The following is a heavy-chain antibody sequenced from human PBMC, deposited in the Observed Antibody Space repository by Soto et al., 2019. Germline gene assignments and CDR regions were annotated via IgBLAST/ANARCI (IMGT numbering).Heavy chain of an antibody. D-gene: IGHD2-15*01. CDR2: IYYNGNT. V-gene: IGHV4-31*03. J-gene: IGHJ4*02. CDR3: ARVVVAASDPETTFDY. Sequence: SETLSLTCIVSGDYISSGGSYWTWIRQHPGKGLEWIGYIYYNGNTYYNPSLKSRVTISVDTSKNQFSLKLSSVTAADTAVYYCARVVVAASDPETTFDYWGQGTLVTAPQ. CDR1: GDYISSGGSY.